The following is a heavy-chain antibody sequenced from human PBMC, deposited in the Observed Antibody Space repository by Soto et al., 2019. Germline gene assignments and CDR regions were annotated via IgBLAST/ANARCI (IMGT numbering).Heavy chain of an antibody. V-gene: IGHV4-30-2*01. CDR1: GGSISSGGYS. J-gene: IGHJ4*02. Sequence: QLQLQESGSGLVKPSQTLSLTCAVSGGSISSGGYSWSWIRQPPGKGLEWIGYIYHTGSTDYHTSLTRPVTTSVDRAKNQIPLNLSSVTAADTAVYYCARARFLQRDSRVFDYWGQGTLVPVSS. CDR2: IYHTGST. D-gene: IGHD6-25*01. CDR3: ARARFLQRDSRVFDY.